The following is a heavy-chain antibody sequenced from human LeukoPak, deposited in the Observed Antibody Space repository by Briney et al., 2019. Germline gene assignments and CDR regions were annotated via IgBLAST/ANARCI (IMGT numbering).Heavy chain of an antibody. CDR3: ARRELIVVVPAASGAFDI. CDR2: INHSGST. Sequence: SETLSLTCAVYGGSFSGYYWSWIRQPPGKGLEWIGEINHSGSTNYNPSLKSRVTISVDTSKNQFSLKLSSVTAADTAVYYCARRELIVVVPAASGAFDIWGQGTMVTVCS. V-gene: IGHV4-34*01. CDR1: GGSFSGYY. J-gene: IGHJ3*02. D-gene: IGHD2-2*01.